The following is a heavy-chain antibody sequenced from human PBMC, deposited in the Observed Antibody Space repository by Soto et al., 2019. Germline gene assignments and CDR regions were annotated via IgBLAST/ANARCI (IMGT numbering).Heavy chain of an antibody. CDR3: ARVDGETPSSSSWWFDP. V-gene: IGHV4-31*03. D-gene: IGHD6-6*01. CDR2: IYYSGIT. CDR1: GGSISSGGYY. J-gene: IGHJ5*02. Sequence: PSETLSLTCTVSGGSISSGGYYWSWIRQHPGKGLEWIGYIYYSGITYYNPSLKSRVTISVDTSKNQFSLKLSSVTAADTAVYYCARVDGETPSSSSWWFDPWGQGTLVTVSS.